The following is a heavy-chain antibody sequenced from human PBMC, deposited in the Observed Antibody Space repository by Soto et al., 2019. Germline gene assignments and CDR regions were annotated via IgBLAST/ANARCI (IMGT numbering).Heavy chain of an antibody. Sequence: PSETLSLTCTVSGGSISSYYWSWIRQPPGKGLEWIGYIYYSGSTNYNPSLKSRVTISVDTSKNQFSLKLSSVTAADTAVYYCARGLTTSNYYYYMDVWGKGTTVTVSS. CDR1: GGSISSYY. CDR2: IYYSGST. J-gene: IGHJ6*03. D-gene: IGHD4-4*01. V-gene: IGHV4-59*01. CDR3: ARGLTTSNYYYYMDV.